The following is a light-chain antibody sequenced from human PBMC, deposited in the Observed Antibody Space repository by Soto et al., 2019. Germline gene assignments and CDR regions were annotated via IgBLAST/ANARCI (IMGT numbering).Light chain of an antibody. CDR2: AAS. V-gene: IGKV1-27*01. Sequence: SQMTQSPSSLSASVGARVTTTCRASQGISNYLAWYQQKPGKGPKLLIYAASTLQSGVPSRFSGSGSGTDFTLTISSLQPEDVATYYCQRYNSAPQTFGQGTKVDIK. CDR3: QRYNSAPQT. J-gene: IGKJ1*01. CDR1: QGISNY.